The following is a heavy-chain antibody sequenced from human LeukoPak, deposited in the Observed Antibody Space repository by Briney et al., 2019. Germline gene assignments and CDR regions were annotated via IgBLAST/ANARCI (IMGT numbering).Heavy chain of an antibody. J-gene: IGHJ5*02. CDR1: GGSINSGDYY. CDR3: ARGSWRFDP. D-gene: IGHD5-12*01. V-gene: IGHV4-30-2*01. CDR2: MFHSGST. Sequence: SQTLSLTCAVSGGSINSGDYYWNWIRQPPGRGLEWIGYMFHSGSTNYNPSLKSRVTISVDRSTNQFSPKLSSVTAADTAVYYCARGSWRFDPWGQGTLVTVSS.